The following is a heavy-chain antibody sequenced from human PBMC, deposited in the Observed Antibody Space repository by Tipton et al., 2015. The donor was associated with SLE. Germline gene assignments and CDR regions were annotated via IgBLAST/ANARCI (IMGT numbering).Heavy chain of an antibody. Sequence: SLRLSCAASGFTFSSYGMHWVRQAPGKGLEWVAVIWYDGSNKYYADSVKGRFTISRDNSKNTLYLQMNSLRAEDTAVYYCAKTEPQWLVGAVDYWGQGTLVTVSS. CDR2: IWYDGSNK. CDR1: GFTFSSYG. J-gene: IGHJ4*02. D-gene: IGHD6-19*01. V-gene: IGHV3-30*18. CDR3: AKTEPQWLVGAVDY.